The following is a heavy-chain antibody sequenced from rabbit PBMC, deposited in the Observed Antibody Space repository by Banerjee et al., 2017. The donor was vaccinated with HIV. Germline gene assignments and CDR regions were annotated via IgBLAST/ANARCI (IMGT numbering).Heavy chain of an antibody. Sequence: QEQLVESGGGLVQPGASLTLTCTASGFSFISHSMCWVRQAPGKGLEWIGCIYAADGSRDYASWVNGRFTISKTSSTAVTLQMTSLTAADTATYFCARKLSLWGPGTLVTVS. V-gene: IGHV1S45*01. CDR3: ARKLSL. J-gene: IGHJ4*01. CDR2: IYAADGSR. D-gene: IGHD6-1*01. CDR1: GFSFISHS.